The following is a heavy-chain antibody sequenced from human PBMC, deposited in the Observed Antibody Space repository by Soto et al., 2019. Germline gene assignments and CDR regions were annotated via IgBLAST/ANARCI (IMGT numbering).Heavy chain of an antibody. CDR2: VYYTGST. CDR1: GGSINSYY. CDR3: ARYYCTSTTCFYFDY. Sequence: SETLSLTCTASGGSINSYYWSWIRQPPGKGLEWIGYVYYTGSTNYNPSLKSRVTISVDTSKNQFSLRLSSVTAADTAVYYCARYYCTSTTCFYFDYWGQGTLVTVSS. J-gene: IGHJ4*02. D-gene: IGHD2-2*01. V-gene: IGHV4-59*01.